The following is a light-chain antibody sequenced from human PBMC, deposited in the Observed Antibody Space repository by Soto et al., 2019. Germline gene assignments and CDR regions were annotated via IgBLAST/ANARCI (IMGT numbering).Light chain of an antibody. CDR2: GAS. V-gene: IGKV3-15*01. CDR1: QSVSRN. CDR3: QQYNNWPPMYT. J-gene: IGKJ2*01. Sequence: EIVMTQSPATLSVSPGERATLSCRASQSVSRNFAWYQQKPGQAPRLLIYGASTRATGIPARFSGSGSGTEFTLTISSLQSEDFAVYYCQQYNNWPPMYTFGQGTKLEIK.